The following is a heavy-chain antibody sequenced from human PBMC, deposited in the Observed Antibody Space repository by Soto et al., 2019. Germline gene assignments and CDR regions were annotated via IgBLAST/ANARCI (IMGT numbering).Heavy chain of an antibody. CDR3: ARVPPITIFISD. D-gene: IGHD3-3*01. CDR2: INWNGGST. Sequence: PGGSLRLSCAASGFTFDDYGMSWARQAPGKGLEWVSGINWNGGSTGYADSVKGRFTISRDNAKNSLYLQMNSLRAEDTAVYYCARVPPITIFISDWGQGTLVTVSS. V-gene: IGHV3-20*04. J-gene: IGHJ4*02. CDR1: GFTFDDYG.